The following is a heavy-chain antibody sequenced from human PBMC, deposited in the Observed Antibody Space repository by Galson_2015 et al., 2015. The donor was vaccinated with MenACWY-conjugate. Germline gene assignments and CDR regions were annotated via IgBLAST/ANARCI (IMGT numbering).Heavy chain of an antibody. J-gene: IGHJ6*02. CDR1: GFTFSSSA. CDR3: AKASYDSGRGAMDV. CDR2: ISGSGGST. Sequence: SLRLSCAASGFTFSSSAMSWVRQAPGKGLGWVSLISGSGGSTHYADSVKGRFTISRDNSKDTLYLQMNSLRAEDTALYYCAKASYDSGRGAMDVWGQGTTVTVSS. D-gene: IGHD3-10*01. V-gene: IGHV3-23*01.